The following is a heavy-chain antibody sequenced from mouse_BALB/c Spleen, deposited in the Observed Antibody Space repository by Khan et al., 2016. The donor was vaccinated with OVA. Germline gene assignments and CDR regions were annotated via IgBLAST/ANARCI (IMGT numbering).Heavy chain of an antibody. Sequence: QVQLKQSGDELMKPGASVKIYCKATGYHFSSYWIEWVKQRPRHGLEWLGEILPGRGSTNYNEKFKGKATFTADTSSNTAYMQLSSLTSEDSAVYYCARRTGSSFAYWGQGTLVTVSA. D-gene: IGHD4-1*01. V-gene: IGHV1-9*01. J-gene: IGHJ3*01. CDR3: ARRTGSSFAY. CDR1: GYHFSSYW. CDR2: ILPGRGST.